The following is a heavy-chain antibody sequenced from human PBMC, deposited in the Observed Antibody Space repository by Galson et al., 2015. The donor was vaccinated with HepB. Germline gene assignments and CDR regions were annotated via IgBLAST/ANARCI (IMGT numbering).Heavy chain of an antibody. Sequence: SLRLSCAASGFTFSSYAMSWVRQAPGKGLEWVSAISGSGGSTYYADSVKGRFTISRDNSKNTLYLQMNSLRAEDTAVYYCARRTTTVSPPRSVRLSTVTLPFDYWGQGTLVTVSS. D-gene: IGHD4-17*01. J-gene: IGHJ4*02. V-gene: IGHV3-23*01. CDR3: ARRTTTVSPPRSVRLSTVTLPFDY. CDR1: GFTFSSYA. CDR2: ISGSGGST.